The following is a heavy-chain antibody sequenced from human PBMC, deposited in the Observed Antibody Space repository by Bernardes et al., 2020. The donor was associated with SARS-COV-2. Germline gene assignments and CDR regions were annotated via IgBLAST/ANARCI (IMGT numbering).Heavy chain of an antibody. J-gene: IGHJ4*02. CDR2: ISGSGGST. CDR1: GFTFSSYA. V-gene: IGHV3-23*01. CDR3: AKTGLTYDYVWGSYRSHFDY. D-gene: IGHD3-16*02. Sequence: GGSLRLSCAASGFTFSSYAMSWVRQAPGKGLEWVSAISGSGGSTYYADSVKGRFTISRDNSKNTLYLQMNSLRAEDTAVYYCAKTGLTYDYVWGSYRSHFDYWGQGTLVTVSS.